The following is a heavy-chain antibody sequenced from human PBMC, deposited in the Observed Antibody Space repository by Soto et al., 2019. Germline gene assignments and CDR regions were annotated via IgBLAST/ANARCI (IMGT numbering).Heavy chain of an antibody. V-gene: IGHV1-2*02. CDR3: ARGDVRVVASFDP. J-gene: IGHJ5*02. Sequence: SVKVSCKASGYTFTDYYIHWVRQAPGQGLEWMGWINPNSGGTNYAQKFQGRVTMTRDTSISTAYMELSRLISDDTAVYYCARGDVRVVASFDPWGQGALVTVSS. D-gene: IGHD2-15*01. CDR2: INPNSGGT. CDR1: GYTFTDYY.